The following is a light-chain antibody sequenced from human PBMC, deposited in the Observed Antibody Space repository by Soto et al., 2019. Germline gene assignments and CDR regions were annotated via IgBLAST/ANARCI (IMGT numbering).Light chain of an antibody. Sequence: EVVLTQSPGTLSLSPGDRATLSCRASRSVSDNYLAWYQQKPGRAPRLLIFGASIRAIGVPDRFIGSASGTDFTLTITGLEPDDFAVYYCQQYDASSPLTLGGGTKVDIK. V-gene: IGKV3-20*01. CDR1: RSVSDNY. CDR2: GAS. J-gene: IGKJ4*01. CDR3: QQYDASSPLT.